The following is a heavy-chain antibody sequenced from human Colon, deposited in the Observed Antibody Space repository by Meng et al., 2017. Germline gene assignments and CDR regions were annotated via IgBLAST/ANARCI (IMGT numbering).Heavy chain of an antibody. CDR1: GGTISSYY. J-gene: IGHJ4*02. V-gene: IGHV4-59*01. CDR2: IYYSGST. D-gene: IGHD5-18*01. Sequence: SETLSLTCTVSGGTISSYYWSWIRQPPGKGLEWIGYIYYSGSTNYNPSLKSRVTISVDTSKNQFSLKLSSVTAADTAVYYCAKDHPGGSYGIDYWGQGTLVTVSS. CDR3: AKDHPGGSYGIDY.